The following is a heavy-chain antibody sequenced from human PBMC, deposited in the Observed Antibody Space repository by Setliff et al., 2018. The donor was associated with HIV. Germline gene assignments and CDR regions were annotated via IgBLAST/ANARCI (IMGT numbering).Heavy chain of an antibody. D-gene: IGHD3-22*01. Sequence: SETLSLTCTVSGDSLSNYYWGWVRQPPGKGLEWIGYIYTTGSTNYNPSLKSRVTMSADTSKNQFSLRLTSVTAAATAVYFCAWLRITMIMMLNYCDYWGQGTVVTV. CDR1: GDSLSNYY. V-gene: IGHV4-4*09. J-gene: IGHJ4*02. CDR3: AWLRITMIMMLNYCDY. CDR2: IYTTGST.